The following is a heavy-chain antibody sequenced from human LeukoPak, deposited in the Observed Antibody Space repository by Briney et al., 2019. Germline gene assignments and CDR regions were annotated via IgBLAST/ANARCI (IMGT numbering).Heavy chain of an antibody. Sequence: GGSLRLSCAASGFAFSSYEMNWVRQAPGKGLEWVSYISSAGSTIYYADSVKGRFTISRDNAKNSLYLQMNGLRAEDTAVYYCARESQSAYYFDSSGYEDAFDIWGQGTMVTVSS. D-gene: IGHD3-22*01. CDR2: ISSAGSTI. CDR3: ARESQSAYYFDSSGYEDAFDI. CDR1: GFAFSSYE. V-gene: IGHV3-48*03. J-gene: IGHJ3*02.